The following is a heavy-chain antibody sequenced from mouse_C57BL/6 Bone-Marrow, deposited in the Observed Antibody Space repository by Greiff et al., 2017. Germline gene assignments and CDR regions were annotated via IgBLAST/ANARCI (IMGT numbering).Heavy chain of an antibody. D-gene: IGHD3-3*01. CDR2: ISSGSSTI. CDR3: ARQGLRAMDY. CDR1: GFTFSDYG. J-gene: IGHJ4*01. V-gene: IGHV5-17*01. Sequence: DVQLVESGGGLVKPGGSLKLSCAASGFTFSDYGMHWVRQAPEKGLEWVAYISSGSSTIYYADTVKGRFTISRDNAKNTLFLQRTSLRSEDTAMYYCARQGLRAMDYWGQGTSVTGSS.